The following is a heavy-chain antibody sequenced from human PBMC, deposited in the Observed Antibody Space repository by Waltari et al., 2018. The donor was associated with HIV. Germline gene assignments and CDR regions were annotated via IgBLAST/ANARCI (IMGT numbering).Heavy chain of an antibody. CDR1: GYTFTGYY. J-gene: IGHJ4*02. Sequence: QVQLVQSGAEVKKPGASVKVSCKASGYTFTGYYMHWVRHAPGQGLEWMGWINPNSGGTNYAQKFQGRVTMTRDTSISTAYMELSRLISDDTAVYYCARTFLYCSGGTCYFDYWGQGTLVTVSS. CDR3: ARTFLYCSGGTCYFDY. D-gene: IGHD2-15*01. CDR2: INPNSGGT. V-gene: IGHV1-2*02.